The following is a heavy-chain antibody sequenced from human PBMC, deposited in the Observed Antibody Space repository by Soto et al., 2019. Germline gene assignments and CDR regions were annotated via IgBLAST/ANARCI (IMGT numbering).Heavy chain of an antibody. J-gene: IGHJ6*03. CDR1: GDTFSSYS. D-gene: IGHD3-16*01. V-gene: IGHV1-69*08. CDR3: ATDGGSTSSSAYNYFMTS. CDR2: IIPMVGTP. Sequence: QAQLVQSGAEVKRPGSSVKVSCKASGDTFSSYSISWVRQAPGQGLEWMGRIIPMVGTPNYAQKFQGRVTFSADKSTSTAYMVLNSLISDDTAVYYCATDGGSTSSSAYNYFMTSGAKGPRSPSP.